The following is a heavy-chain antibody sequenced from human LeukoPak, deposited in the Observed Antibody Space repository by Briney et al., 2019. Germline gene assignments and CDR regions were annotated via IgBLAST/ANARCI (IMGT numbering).Heavy chain of an antibody. CDR3: ARGNHRDGDFGCWFDP. D-gene: IGHD4-17*01. J-gene: IGHJ5*02. Sequence: PGGSLRLSCAASGFTFSSYSMNWVRQAPGKGLEWVSSISSSSSYIYYADSVKGRFTISRDNAKNSLYLQMNSLRAEDTAVYYCARGNHRDGDFGCWFDPWGQGTLVTVSS. CDR1: GFTFSSYS. CDR2: ISSSSSYI. V-gene: IGHV3-21*04.